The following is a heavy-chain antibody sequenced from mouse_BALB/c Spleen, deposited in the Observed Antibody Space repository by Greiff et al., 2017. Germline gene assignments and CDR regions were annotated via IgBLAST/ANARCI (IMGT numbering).Heavy chain of an antibody. CDR3: ARSLGRYYFDY. J-gene: IGHJ2*01. V-gene: IGHV5-17*02. CDR1: GFTFSSFG. CDR2: ISSGSSTI. Sequence: EVQVVESGGGLVQPGGSRKLSCAASGFTFSSFGMHWVRQAPEKGLEWVAYISSGSSTIYYADTVKGRFTISRDNPKNTLFLQMTSLRSEDTAMYYCARSLGRYYFDYWGQGTTLTVSA. D-gene: IGHD4-1*01.